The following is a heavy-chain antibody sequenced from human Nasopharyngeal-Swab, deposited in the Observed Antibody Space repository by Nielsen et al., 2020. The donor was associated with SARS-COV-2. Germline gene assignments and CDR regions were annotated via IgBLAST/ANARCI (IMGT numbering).Heavy chain of an antibody. J-gene: IGHJ4*02. Sequence: SETLSLTCAVSGGSISSYSWSWIRLPPGKGLEWIGYIYYSGSTNYSPSLKSRVTISVDTSKNQFSLKLNSVTAAGTAVYYCARDLSGGWPEYYFDYWGQGTLVTVSS. V-gene: IGHV4-59*01. D-gene: IGHD3-10*01. CDR2: IYYSGST. CDR3: ARDLSGGWPEYYFDY. CDR1: GGSISSYS.